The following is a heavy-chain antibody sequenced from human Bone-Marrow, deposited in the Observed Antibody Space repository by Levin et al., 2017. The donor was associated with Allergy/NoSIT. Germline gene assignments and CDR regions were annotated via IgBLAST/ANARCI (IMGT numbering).Heavy chain of an antibody. Sequence: GGSLRLSCAASGFIFSDYAMNWVRQAPGKGLEWVSSISSTSYNIYYADSVKGRFIISRDNANDSLFLQMNSLRDEDTAVYYCVRETGDGLGDHWGQGTLVTVS. V-gene: IGHV3-21*01. CDR3: VRETGDGLGDH. J-gene: IGHJ4*02. CDR1: GFIFSDYA. CDR2: ISSTSYNI. D-gene: IGHD7-27*01.